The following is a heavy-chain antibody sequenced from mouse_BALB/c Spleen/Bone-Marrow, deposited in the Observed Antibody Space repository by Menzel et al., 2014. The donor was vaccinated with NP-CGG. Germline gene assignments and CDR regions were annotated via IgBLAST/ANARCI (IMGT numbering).Heavy chain of an antibody. CDR1: GFTFSSFG. Sequence: EVHLVESGGGLVQPGGSRKLSCAASGFTFSSFGMHWVRQAPEKGLEWVAYISNGSSTIYYADTVKGRFTISGDNPKNTLFLQMTSLRSEDTAMYYCARKGAMITHYYAMDYWGQGTSVTVSS. CDR2: ISNGSSTI. V-gene: IGHV5-17*02. CDR3: ARKGAMITHYYAMDY. D-gene: IGHD2-4*01. J-gene: IGHJ4*01.